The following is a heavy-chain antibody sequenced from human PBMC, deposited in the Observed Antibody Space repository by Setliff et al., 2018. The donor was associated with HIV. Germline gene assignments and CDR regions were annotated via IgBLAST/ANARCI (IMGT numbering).Heavy chain of an antibody. Sequence: SETLSLTCTVSGGSLSSSSYYWGWIRQPPGKWLEWIGSIYYSGSTYYNPSLKSRVTISVDTSKNQFSLKLSSVTASDTAVYYCARRQQLWLLYAFDIWGQGTMVTVSS. CDR1: GGSLSSSSYY. D-gene: IGHD5-18*01. J-gene: IGHJ3*02. V-gene: IGHV4-39*01. CDR2: IYYSGST. CDR3: ARRQQLWLLYAFDI.